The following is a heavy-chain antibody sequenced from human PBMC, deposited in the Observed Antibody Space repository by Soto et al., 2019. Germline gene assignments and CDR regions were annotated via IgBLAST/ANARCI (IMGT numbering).Heavy chain of an antibody. Sequence: SVKVSCKASGYTFTSYGISWVRQAPGQGLEWMGGIIPIFGTANYTQKFQGRVTITADESTSTAYMELSSLSSDDTAVYYCARPFRYYYERGGQSACFDPWGQGTLVTVSS. J-gene: IGHJ5*02. CDR2: IIPIFGTA. D-gene: IGHD3-22*01. CDR3: ARPFRYYYERGGQSACFDP. V-gene: IGHV1-69*13. CDR1: GYTFTSYG.